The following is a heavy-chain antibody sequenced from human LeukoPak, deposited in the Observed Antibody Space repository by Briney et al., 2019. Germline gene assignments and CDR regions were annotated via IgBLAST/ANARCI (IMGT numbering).Heavy chain of an antibody. D-gene: IGHD3-10*01. CDR1: GFTFSSYA. CDR2: ISYDGSNK. V-gene: IGHV3-30-3*01. CDR3: ATQAMVRGPRGAFDI. J-gene: IGHJ3*02. Sequence: PGRSLRLSCAASGFTFSSYAMHWVRQAPGKGLEWVAVISYDGSNKYYADSVKGRFTISRDNSKNALYLQMNSLRAEDTAVYYCATQAMVRGPRGAFDIWGQGTMVTVSS.